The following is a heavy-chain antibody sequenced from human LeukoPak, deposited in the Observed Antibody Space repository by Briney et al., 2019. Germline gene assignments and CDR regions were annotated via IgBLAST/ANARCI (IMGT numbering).Heavy chain of an antibody. V-gene: IGHV3-74*01. CDR2: INSDGSST. CDR3: ARRAGAYPHPYGY. D-gene: IGHD3-10*01. Sequence: QPGGSLRLSCAASGFTFSSYWMHWVRQAPGKGLVWVSRINSDGSSTSYADPVKGRFTSSRDNAKNTLYLQMNSLRAEDTAVYYCARRAGAYPHPYGYWGQGTLVTVSS. CDR1: GFTFSSYW. J-gene: IGHJ4*02.